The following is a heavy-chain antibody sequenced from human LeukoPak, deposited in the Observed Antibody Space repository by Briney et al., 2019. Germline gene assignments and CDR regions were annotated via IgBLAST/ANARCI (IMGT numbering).Heavy chain of an antibody. J-gene: IGHJ4*02. V-gene: IGHV3-23*01. CDR1: GFSFSNSA. D-gene: IGHD6-13*01. Sequence: GGSLRLSCSASGFSFSNSAMNWVRQAPGKGLEWVSAISGSGGSTYYADSMKGRFTISRDNSKNTVYLQMNSLTAEDTAVYYCAKYGRSTWFYLDSWGQGTLVTVSS. CDR3: AKYGRSTWFYLDS. CDR2: ISGSGGST.